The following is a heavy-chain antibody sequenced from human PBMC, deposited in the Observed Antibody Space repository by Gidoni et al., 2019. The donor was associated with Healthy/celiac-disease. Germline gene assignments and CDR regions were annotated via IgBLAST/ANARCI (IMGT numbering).Heavy chain of an antibody. CDR3: TTGGDSSGPTEWFDP. V-gene: IGHV3-15*01. J-gene: IGHJ5*02. Sequence: EVQLVESGGGLVKPGGSLRLSCAASGFTFSTAWMSWVRQAPGKGLEWVGRIKSKTDGGTTDYAAPVKGRFTISRDDSKNTLYLQMNSLKTEDTAVYYCTTGGDSSGPTEWFDPWGQGTLVTVSS. D-gene: IGHD3-22*01. CDR1: GFTFSTAW. CDR2: IKSKTDGGTT.